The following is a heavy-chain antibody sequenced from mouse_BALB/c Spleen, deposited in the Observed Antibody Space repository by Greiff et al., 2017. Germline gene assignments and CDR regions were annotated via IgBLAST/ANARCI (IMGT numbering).Heavy chain of an antibody. CDR1: GFSLSTSGMC. CDR3: ARVYDGYRYLAY. J-gene: IGHJ3*01. D-gene: IGHD2-3*01. CDR2: IYWADDK. V-gene: IGHV8-12*01. Sequence: QVTLKVSGPGLLQPSQTLSLTCSFSGFSLSTSGMCVSWIRQPSGKGLEWLAHIYWADDKRYNPSLKSRLTISKDTSRNQVFHKITSVDTADPASYYGARVYDGYRYLAYWGQGTLVTVSA.